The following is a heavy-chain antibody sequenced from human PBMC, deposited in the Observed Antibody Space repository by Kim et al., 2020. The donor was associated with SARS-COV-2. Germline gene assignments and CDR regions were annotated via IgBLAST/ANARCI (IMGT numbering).Heavy chain of an antibody. CDR1: GFTFDDYA. V-gene: IGHV3-43*02. J-gene: IGHJ6*02. D-gene: IGHD2-21*02. CDR2: ISGDGGST. CDR3: AKDKSCGGDCYPYYDYNGMDV. Sequence: GGSLRLSCAASGFTFDDYAMHWVRQAPGKGLEWVSLISGDGGSTYYADSVKGRFTISRDNSKNSLYLQMNSLRTEDTALYYCAKDKSCGGDCYPYYDYNGMDVWGQGTTVTVSS.